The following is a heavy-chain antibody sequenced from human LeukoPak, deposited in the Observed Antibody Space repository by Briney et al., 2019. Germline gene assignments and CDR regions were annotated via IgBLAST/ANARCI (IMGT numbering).Heavy chain of an antibody. CDR2: ISPAGDYI. CDR3: AKGGLAGRPDY. J-gene: IGHJ4*02. CDR1: GFTFSSFA. D-gene: IGHD6-25*01. V-gene: IGHV3-23*01. Sequence: GGSLRLSCAASGFTFSSFAMSWVRQASGKGLEWVSAISPAGDYIYYADSVKGRFTISRDNSKNTLYLQMNSLRAEDTAVYYCAKGGLAGRPDYWGQGTLVTVSS.